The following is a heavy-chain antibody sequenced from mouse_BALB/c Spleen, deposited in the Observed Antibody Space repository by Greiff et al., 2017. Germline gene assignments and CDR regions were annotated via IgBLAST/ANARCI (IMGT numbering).Heavy chain of an antibody. J-gene: IGHJ2*01. V-gene: IGHV1-7*01. D-gene: IGHD1-2*01. CDR1: GYTFTSYW. CDR2: INPSTGYT. CDR3: ARRTTTAYLDY. Sequence: QVQLQQSGAELAKPGASVKMSCKASGYTFTSYWMHWVKQRPGQGLEWIGYINPSTGYTEYNQKFKDKATLTADKSSSTAYMQLSSLTSEDSAVYYCARRTTTAYLDYWGQGTTLTVSS.